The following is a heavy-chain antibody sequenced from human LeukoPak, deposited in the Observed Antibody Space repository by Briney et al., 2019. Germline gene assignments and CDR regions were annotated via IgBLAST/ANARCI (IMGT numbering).Heavy chain of an antibody. J-gene: IGHJ4*02. CDR1: GGTFSSYA. CDR2: IIPIFGTA. CDR3: AREYSSSPDGIYFDY. D-gene: IGHD6-13*01. Sequence: SVKVSCKASGGTFSSYAISWVRQAPGQGLEWMGRIIPIFGTANYAQKFQGRVTITTDESTSTAYMELSSLRSEDTAAYYCAREYSSSPDGIYFDYWGQGTLVTVSS. V-gene: IGHV1-69*05.